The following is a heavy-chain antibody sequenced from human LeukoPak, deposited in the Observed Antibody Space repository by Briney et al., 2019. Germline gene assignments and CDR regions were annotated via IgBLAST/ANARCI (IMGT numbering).Heavy chain of an antibody. CDR3: AKDIGIAAAGTYYGMDV. CDR2: ISWNSGSI. D-gene: IGHD6-13*01. J-gene: IGHJ6*02. CDR1: GFTFDDYA. V-gene: IGHV3-9*01. Sequence: GGSLRLSCAASGFTFDDYAMHWVRQAPGKGLEWVSGISWNSGSIGHADSVKGRFTISRDNAKNSLYLQMNSLRAEDTALYYCAKDIGIAAAGTYYGMDVWGQGTTVTVSS.